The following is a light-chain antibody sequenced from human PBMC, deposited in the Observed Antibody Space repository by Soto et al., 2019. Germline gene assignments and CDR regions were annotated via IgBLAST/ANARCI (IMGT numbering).Light chain of an antibody. CDR3: QQHNAWPLT. CDR2: GAS. J-gene: IGKJ3*01. V-gene: IGKV3D-15*01. Sequence: EIVMTQSPASLSVSPGETANLSCRASQTLGNKLAWYQQKPGQAPRLLIYGASTRATGIPARFSGSGSGTEFTLTINSLQSEDFAIYYCQQHNAWPLTFGPGTKVDLK. CDR1: QTLGNK.